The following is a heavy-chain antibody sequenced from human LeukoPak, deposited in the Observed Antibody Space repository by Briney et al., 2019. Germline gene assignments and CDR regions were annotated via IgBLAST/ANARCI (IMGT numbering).Heavy chain of an antibody. CDR2: IIPIFGTA. Sequence: GSSVKVSCKASGGTFSSYAISWVRQAPGQGLEWMGRIIPIFGTANYAQKFQGRVTITTDESTSTAYMELSSLRSEDTAVYYCARKVMATIRGGYYYYYMDVWGKGTTVTVSS. D-gene: IGHD5-24*01. V-gene: IGHV1-69*05. J-gene: IGHJ6*03. CDR1: GGTFSSYA. CDR3: ARKVMATIRGGYYYYYMDV.